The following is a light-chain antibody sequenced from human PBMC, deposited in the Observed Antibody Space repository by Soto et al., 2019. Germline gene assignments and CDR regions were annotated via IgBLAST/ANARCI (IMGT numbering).Light chain of an antibody. J-gene: IGKJ1*01. CDR3: QQYNSYPWT. V-gene: IGKV1-5*01. Sequence: DIQMNQSPSTLSASEGDRVTITCRASQSISSWLAWYQQNTGTAPKLLIYDASSLESGVPSRFSGSGSGTEFTLTLSSLQPDDFATYYCQQYNSYPWTFGQGTMVDI. CDR2: DAS. CDR1: QSISSW.